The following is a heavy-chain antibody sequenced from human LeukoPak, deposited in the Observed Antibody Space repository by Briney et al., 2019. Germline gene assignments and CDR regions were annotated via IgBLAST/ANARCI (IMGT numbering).Heavy chain of an antibody. CDR2: INHSGST. CDR3: ARLGLMDV. Sequence: SETLSLTCAVSGGSFSGYYWSWIRQPPGKGLEWIGEINHSGSTNYNPSLKRRVTISVDTSKNQFSLKLSSVTAADTAVYYCARLGLMDVWGKGTTVTVSS. V-gene: IGHV4-34*01. J-gene: IGHJ6*03. CDR1: GGSFSGYY.